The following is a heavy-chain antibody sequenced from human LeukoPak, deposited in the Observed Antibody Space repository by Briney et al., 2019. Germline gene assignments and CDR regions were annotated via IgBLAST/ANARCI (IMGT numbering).Heavy chain of an antibody. V-gene: IGHV4-59*05. CDR3: ARIGYCSSTSCYQGGGYFDY. CDR2: IYYSGST. D-gene: IGHD2-2*01. CDR1: GGSISSYY. Sequence: PSETLSLTCTVSGGSISSYYWSWIRQSPGKGLEWMGSIYYSGSTYYNPSLKSRVTISVDTSKNQFSLKLSSVTAADTAVYYCARIGYCSSTSCYQGGGYFDYWGQGTLVTVSS. J-gene: IGHJ4*02.